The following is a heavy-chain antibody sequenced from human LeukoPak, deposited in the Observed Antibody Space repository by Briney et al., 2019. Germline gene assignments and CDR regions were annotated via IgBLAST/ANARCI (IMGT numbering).Heavy chain of an antibody. J-gene: IGHJ6*03. CDR2: INHSGST. V-gene: IGHV4-34*01. D-gene: IGHD6-13*01. CDR1: GGSFSGYY. CDR3: ARRPGVVSSSWFYYYYYMDV. Sequence: SETLSLTCAVYGGSFSGYYWSWIRQPPGKGLEWIGEINHSGSTNYNPSLKSRVTISVDTSKNQFSLKLSSVTAADTPVYYCARRPGVVSSSWFYYYYYMDVWGKGTTVTISS.